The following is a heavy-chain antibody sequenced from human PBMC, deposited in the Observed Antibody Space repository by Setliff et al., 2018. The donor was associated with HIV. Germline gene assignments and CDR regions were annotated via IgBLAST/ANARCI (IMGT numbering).Heavy chain of an antibody. Sequence: ASVKVSCKASGYTFTSYDINRVRQATGQGLEWMGWISAYNGNTNYAQKLQGRVTMTTDTSTSTAYMELRSLRFDNTAVDYCARDVEHMMDVWGQGTTVTVSS. J-gene: IGHJ6*02. CDR2: ISAYNGNT. CDR1: GYTFTSYD. V-gene: IGHV1-18*01. CDR3: ARDVEHMMDV.